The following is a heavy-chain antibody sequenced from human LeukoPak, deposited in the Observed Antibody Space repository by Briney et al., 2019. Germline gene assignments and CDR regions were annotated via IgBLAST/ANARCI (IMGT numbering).Heavy chain of an antibody. D-gene: IGHD3-10*02. CDR3: AELGITMIGGV. CDR1: GFTFYNSA. J-gene: IGHJ6*04. Sequence: GGSLRLSCAASGFTFYNSAMSWVRQAPAKGLEWVSSISTSSSYIYSADSVKGRFTISRDNAQNSLYLQMNSLRAEDTAVYYCAELGITMIGGVWGKGTTVTISS. CDR2: ISTSSSYI. V-gene: IGHV3-21*01.